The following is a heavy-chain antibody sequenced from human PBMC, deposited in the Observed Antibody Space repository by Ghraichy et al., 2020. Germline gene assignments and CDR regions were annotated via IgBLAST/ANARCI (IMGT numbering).Heavy chain of an antibody. V-gene: IGHV3-23*01. Sequence: GESLNISCAASGFTFSSYAMSCVRQAPGKGLEWVSAIVGICGSTYYADSVKGRFTISRDNSKNKLYLQMNSLRAEDTAVYYCEKDFGDYQKGADYWGQGTLVTVSS. D-gene: IGHD4-17*01. CDR2: IVGICGST. CDR3: EKDFGDYQKGADY. J-gene: IGHJ4*02. CDR1: GFTFSSYA.